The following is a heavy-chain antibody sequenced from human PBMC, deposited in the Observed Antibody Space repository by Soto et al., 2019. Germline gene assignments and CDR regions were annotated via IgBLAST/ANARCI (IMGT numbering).Heavy chain of an antibody. CDR2: IYWDDDK. Sequence: QITLKESGPTLVKPTQTLTLTCTFSGFSLSTSGVGVGWIRQPPGKALEWLALIYWDDDKRYSPSLNSKLTTTKDTSKNQVVLTMTNMYPVDTATYYCAHSRPPRLLDYWGQGTLVTVSS. V-gene: IGHV2-5*02. CDR1: GFSLSTSGVG. D-gene: IGHD6-6*01. J-gene: IGHJ4*02. CDR3: AHSRPPRLLDY.